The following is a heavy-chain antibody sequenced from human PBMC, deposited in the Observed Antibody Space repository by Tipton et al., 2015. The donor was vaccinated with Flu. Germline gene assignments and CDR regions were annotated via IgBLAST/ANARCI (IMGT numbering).Heavy chain of an antibody. D-gene: IGHD3-10*01. CDR1: GFTFNYFG. J-gene: IGHJ3*01. Sequence: LSLTCAASGFTFNYFGMNWVRQAPGKGLEWVAFIRGSGSGADYSGSVRGRFSISRDNSKNKLFLHMSNLRTQDTAVYYCARRGNYKGGSFDVWGQGTMVNVST. CDR3: ARRGNYKGGSFDV. V-gene: IGHV3-23*01. CDR2: IRGSGSGA.